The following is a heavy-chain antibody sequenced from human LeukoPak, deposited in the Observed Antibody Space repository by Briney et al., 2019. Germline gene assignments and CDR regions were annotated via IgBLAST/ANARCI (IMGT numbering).Heavy chain of an antibody. D-gene: IGHD5-18*01. CDR2: IHPSVGST. J-gene: IGHJ4*02. CDR1: GYTFTSYY. CDR3: VRSSYGLNPDY. Sequence: ASVKVSCKASGYTFTSYYMHWVRQAPGQGLEWMGVIHPSVGSTTYAQKFQGRVTMTWDTSTSTVYMELSSLRSEDTAVYYCVRSSYGLNPDYWGQGTLVTVSP. V-gene: IGHV1-46*01.